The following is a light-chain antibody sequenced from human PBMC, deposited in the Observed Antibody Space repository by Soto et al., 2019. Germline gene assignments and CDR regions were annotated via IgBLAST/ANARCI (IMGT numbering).Light chain of an antibody. J-gene: IGKJ3*01. CDR3: HQYGSSPQA. Sequence: EIVLTQSPGTLSLSPGERVTLSCRAGQSVTRSFLAWYQQKPGQAPRLLIYGASSRATGIPDRFSGSGSGTDFTLTISRLEPEDFAVYYCHQYGSSPQAFGPGTKVDI. V-gene: IGKV3-20*01. CDR1: QSVTRSF. CDR2: GAS.